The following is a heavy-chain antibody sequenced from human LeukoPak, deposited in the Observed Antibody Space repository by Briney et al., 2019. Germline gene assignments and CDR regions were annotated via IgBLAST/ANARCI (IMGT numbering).Heavy chain of an antibody. CDR1: GFTFSTHT. CDR3: AKDYASGSYYFDY. V-gene: IGHV3-30*04. CDR2: IESDGRNK. Sequence: GGSLRLSCAPSGFTFSTHTMHWVRQAPGKGLEWVAVIESDGRNKYYAESVRGRFTISRDNSRNTLYLQLDSLRGEDTAVYYCAKDYASGSYYFDYWGQGTLVTVSS. J-gene: IGHJ4*02. D-gene: IGHD3-10*01.